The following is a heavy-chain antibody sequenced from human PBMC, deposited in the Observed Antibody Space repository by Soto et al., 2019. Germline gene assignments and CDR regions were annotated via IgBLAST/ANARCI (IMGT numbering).Heavy chain of an antibody. D-gene: IGHD5-12*01. J-gene: IGHJ4*02. Sequence: QVQLQESGPGLVKPSETLSLTCTVSDGSISSRSYSWGWVRQPPGKGLEWIGSIYYSGSTYYNPSFKSRVTTSVDTSKNQFSLKLISVTAADTAVYYCARQADRYNCVDDWGQGTLVTVSS. CDR1: DGSISSRSYS. V-gene: IGHV4-39*01. CDR2: IYYSGST. CDR3: ARQADRYNCVDD.